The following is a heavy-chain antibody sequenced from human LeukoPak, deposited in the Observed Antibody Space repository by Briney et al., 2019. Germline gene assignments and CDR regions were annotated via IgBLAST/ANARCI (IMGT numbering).Heavy chain of an antibody. D-gene: IGHD4-23*01. CDR1: GYTFRSYE. J-gene: IGHJ4*02. V-gene: IGHV1-8*01. CDR2: IHPNSGKT. Sequence: ASVKVSCKASGYTFRSYEINWVRQAPGQGLEWVGWIHPNSGKTGYAQKFQGRVTMARDTSTETAFMELSSLKFDDTAIFYCARGHYGGNRYFDIWGQGTLVTVSS. CDR3: ARGHYGGNRYFDI.